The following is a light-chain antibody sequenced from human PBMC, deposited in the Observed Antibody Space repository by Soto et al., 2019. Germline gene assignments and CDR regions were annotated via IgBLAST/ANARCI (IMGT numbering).Light chain of an antibody. CDR2: DAV. J-gene: IGKJ4*01. Sequence: VLTQSPATLSLSPVERATLSCRASQSISTYLAWYQQKPGQAPRLLIYDAVNRATGIPARFSGSGSGTDFTLIIDSLAPEDFAVYYCQQRINWPLTFGGGTKVDIK. CDR1: QSISTY. CDR3: QQRINWPLT. V-gene: IGKV3-11*01.